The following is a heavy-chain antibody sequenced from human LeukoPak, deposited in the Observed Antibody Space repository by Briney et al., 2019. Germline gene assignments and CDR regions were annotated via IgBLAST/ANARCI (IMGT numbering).Heavy chain of an antibody. Sequence: SETLSLTCAVSGGSISSGGYSWGWLRQPPGNGREGIGYLYHSGSTYYNPSLKSRVTISVDRSKNQFSLKLSSVTAADTAVYCCARGSAAGTRSGFYFDYWGQGTLVTVSS. CDR3: ARGSAAGTRSGFYFDY. D-gene: IGHD6-13*01. J-gene: IGHJ4*02. CDR1: GGSISSGGYS. CDR2: LYHSGST. V-gene: IGHV4-30-2*01.